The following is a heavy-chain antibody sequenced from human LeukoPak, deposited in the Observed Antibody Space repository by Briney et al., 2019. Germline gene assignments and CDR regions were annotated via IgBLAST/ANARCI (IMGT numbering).Heavy chain of an antibody. V-gene: IGHV1-2*02. J-gene: IGHJ4*02. Sequence: ASVKVSCKASGYTFTSYGISWVRQAPGQGLEWMGWINPNSGGTNYAQKFQGRVTMTRDTSISTAYMELSRLRSDDTAVYYCARRGGYYDSSGYPILGYWGQGTLVTVSS. CDR2: INPNSGGT. CDR1: GYTFTSYG. D-gene: IGHD3-22*01. CDR3: ARRGGYYDSSGYPILGY.